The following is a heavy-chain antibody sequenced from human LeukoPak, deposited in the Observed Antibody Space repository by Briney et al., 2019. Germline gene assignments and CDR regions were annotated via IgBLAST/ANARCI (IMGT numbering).Heavy chain of an antibody. Sequence: GGSLRLSCAASGFTFSSYGMHWVRQAPGKGLEWVAFIRYDGSNKYYADSVKGRFTISRDNSKNTLYLQMNSLRAEDTAVYYCTTEVLWFGEKGLKDYWGQGTLVTVSS. CDR1: GFTFSSYG. CDR3: TTEVLWFGEKGLKDY. J-gene: IGHJ4*02. D-gene: IGHD3-10*01. V-gene: IGHV3-30*02. CDR2: IRYDGSNK.